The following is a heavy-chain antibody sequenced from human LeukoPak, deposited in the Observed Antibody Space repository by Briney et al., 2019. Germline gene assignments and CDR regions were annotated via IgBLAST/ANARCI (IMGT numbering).Heavy chain of an antibody. CDR3: ARHYDFWTGRGFDP. CDR1: GGSFSGYY. CDR2: INHSGST. J-gene: IGHJ5*02. D-gene: IGHD3-3*01. V-gene: IGHV4-34*01. Sequence: SETLSLTCAVYGGSFSGYYWSWIRQPPGKGLEWIGEINHSGSTNYNPSLNSRVTISVVTSKNQFSLRLSSVTAADTAVYYCARHYDFWTGRGFDPWGQGTLVTVSS.